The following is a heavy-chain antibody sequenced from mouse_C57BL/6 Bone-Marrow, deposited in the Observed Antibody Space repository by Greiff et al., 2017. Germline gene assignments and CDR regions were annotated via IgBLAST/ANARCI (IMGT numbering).Heavy chain of an antibody. CDR3: ASSGYNGSSPYYFDF. V-gene: IGHV14-2*01. J-gene: IGHJ2*01. CDR2: IDPEDGAT. Sequence: VQLQQSGAELVKPGASVKLSCTASGFNIKDYYMHWVKQRTEQGLEWIGRIDPEDGATKYAPKFQGKATIPADTSSNTAYLQLSSLTSEDTAVYSCASSGYNGSSPYYFDFGGQGTAPTVSS. CDR1: GFNIKDYY. D-gene: IGHD1-1*01.